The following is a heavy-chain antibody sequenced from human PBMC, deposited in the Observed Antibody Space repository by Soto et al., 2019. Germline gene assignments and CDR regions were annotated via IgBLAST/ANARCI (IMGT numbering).Heavy chain of an antibody. Sequence: PWGSLRLSCAASGFTFSSYAMSWVRQAPGKGLEWVSAISGSGGSTYYADSVKGRFTISRDNSKNTLYLQMNSLRAEDTAVYYCAKNSYSNYVGWFDPWGQGTLVTVS. CDR2: ISGSGGST. V-gene: IGHV3-23*01. J-gene: IGHJ5*02. CDR1: GFTFSSYA. CDR3: AKNSYSNYVGWFDP. D-gene: IGHD4-4*01.